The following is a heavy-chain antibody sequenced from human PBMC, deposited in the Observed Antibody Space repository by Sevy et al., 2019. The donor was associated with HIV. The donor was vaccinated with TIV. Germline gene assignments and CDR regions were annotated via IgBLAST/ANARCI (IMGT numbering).Heavy chain of an antibody. Sequence: GGSLRLSCAASGFTFSSYWMSWVRQAPGKGLEWVANIKQDGSEKYYVDSVKGRFTISRDNAKNSLYLQMNSLRAEETAVYYCARDGGSYCSGGSCYYYYGMDVWGQGTTVTVSS. V-gene: IGHV3-7*01. CDR3: ARDGGSYCSGGSCYYYYGMDV. J-gene: IGHJ6*02. CDR2: IKQDGSEK. CDR1: GFTFSSYW. D-gene: IGHD2-15*01.